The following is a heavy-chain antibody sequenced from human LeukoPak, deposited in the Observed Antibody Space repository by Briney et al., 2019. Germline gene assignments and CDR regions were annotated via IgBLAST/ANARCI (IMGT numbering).Heavy chain of an antibody. Sequence: GGSLRLSCAASGFTFSNAWMSWVRQAPGKGLEWVGRIKSKTDGGTTDYAAPVKGRFTISRDDSKNTLYLQMNSLKTEDTAVYYCTTDMGAGPYYYYMDVWGKGTTVTVSS. CDR2: IKSKTDGGTT. CDR3: TTDMGAGPYYYYMDV. J-gene: IGHJ6*03. D-gene: IGHD3-10*01. CDR1: GFTFSNAW. V-gene: IGHV3-15*01.